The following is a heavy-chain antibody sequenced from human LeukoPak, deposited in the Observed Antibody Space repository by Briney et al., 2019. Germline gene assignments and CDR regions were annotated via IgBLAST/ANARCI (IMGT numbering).Heavy chain of an antibody. D-gene: IGHD2-21*01. J-gene: IGHJ6*03. CDR3: ARILARQFTSFSDSRPYSYYYMDV. Sequence: SETLSLTCTVSGDSISSPSSYWGWIRQPPEKGLEWIATIHSSGSTYSSPSLKSRVTISVHTSKNQLSLKLISLTAADTAVYYRARILARQFTSFSDSRPYSYYYMDVWGKGTTVTVSS. V-gene: IGHV4-39*07. CDR1: GDSISSPSSY. CDR2: IHSSGST.